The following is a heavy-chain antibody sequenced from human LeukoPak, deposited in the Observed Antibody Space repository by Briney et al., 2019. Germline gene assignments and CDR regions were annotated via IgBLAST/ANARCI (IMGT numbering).Heavy chain of an antibody. CDR3: AKSGCSSTSCYLNY. D-gene: IGHD2-2*01. CDR1: GFDFSVYG. Sequence: GRSLRLSCAASGFDFSVYGMHWARQTPGKGPDWVAVISYDGSDKYYADSVKGRFTISRDNSKSTLYLQMNTLRTEDTAVYYCAKSGCSSTSCYLNYWGPGTLVTVSS. CDR2: ISYDGSDK. J-gene: IGHJ4*02. V-gene: IGHV3-30*18.